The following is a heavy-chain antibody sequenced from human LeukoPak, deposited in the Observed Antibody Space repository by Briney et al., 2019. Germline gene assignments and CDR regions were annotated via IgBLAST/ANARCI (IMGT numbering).Heavy chain of an antibody. V-gene: IGHV3-30*02. Sequence: PGGSLRLSCAASGFTVSSNYMSWVRQAPGKGLEWVAFIRYDGSNKYYADSVKGRFTISRDNSKNTLYLQMNSLRAEDTAVYYCARPTDHPYNWNDVPDAFDIWGQGTMVTVSS. CDR1: GFTVSSNY. CDR2: IRYDGSNK. CDR3: ARPTDHPYNWNDVPDAFDI. D-gene: IGHD1-1*01. J-gene: IGHJ3*02.